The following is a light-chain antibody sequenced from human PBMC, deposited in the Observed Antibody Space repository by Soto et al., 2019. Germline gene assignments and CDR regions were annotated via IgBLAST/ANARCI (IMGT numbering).Light chain of an antibody. J-gene: IGLJ3*02. CDR3: SSYTSTSSWV. V-gene: IGLV2-14*01. CDR2: EVS. CDR1: SSDVGGYNY. Sequence: QSALTQPASVSGSPGQSITISCTGTSSDVGGYNYVSWYQHHPGKAPKVMIYEVSNRPSGGSNRFSGSKSGNTASLTISGLQAEDEADYYCSSYTSTSSWVFGGGTKVTVL.